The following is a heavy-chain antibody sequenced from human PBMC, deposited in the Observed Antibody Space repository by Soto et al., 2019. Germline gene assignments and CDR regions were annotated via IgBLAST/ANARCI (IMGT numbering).Heavy chain of an antibody. CDR2: IYYTGRT. D-gene: IGHD5-12*01. Sequence: NPSETLSLTCTVSGGSISSSSYYWGWIRQPPGKGLEWIESIYYTGRTYYNPSLRSRVTISVDTSKNKFSLKLTSVTAADTAVYYCARHSGYDSFPYYGMDVWGPGTTVTVSS. J-gene: IGHJ6*02. V-gene: IGHV4-39*01. CDR3: ARHSGYDSFPYYGMDV. CDR1: GGSISSSSYY.